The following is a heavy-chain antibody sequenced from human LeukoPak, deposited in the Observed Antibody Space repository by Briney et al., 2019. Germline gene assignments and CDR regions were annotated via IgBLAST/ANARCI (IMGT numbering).Heavy chain of an antibody. Sequence: GGSLRLSCAASGFTFSSYSMNWVRQAPGKGLEWVSSTSSSSSYIYYADSVKGRFTISRDNAKNSLYLQMNSLRAEDTAVYYCARDRLHYGEYEKTFDYWGQGTLVSVSS. J-gene: IGHJ4*02. D-gene: IGHD4-17*01. CDR2: TSSSSSYI. CDR1: GFTFSSYS. V-gene: IGHV3-21*01. CDR3: ARDRLHYGEYEKTFDY.